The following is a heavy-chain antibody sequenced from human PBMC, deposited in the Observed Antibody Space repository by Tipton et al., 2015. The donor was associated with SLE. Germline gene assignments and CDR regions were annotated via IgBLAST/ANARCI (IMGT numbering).Heavy chain of an antibody. CDR1: GYTFTSYY. J-gene: IGHJ6*02. Sequence: QLVQSGAEVKKPGASVKVSCKASGYTFTSYYMHWVRQAPGQGLEWMGIINPSGGSTSYAQKFQGRVTMTRDTSTSTVYMELSSLRSEDTAVYYCARSLIAVAGTGVYYYGMDVWGQGTTATVSS. V-gene: IGHV1-46*01. CDR3: ARSLIAVAGTGVYYYGMDV. CDR2: INPSGGST. D-gene: IGHD6-19*01.